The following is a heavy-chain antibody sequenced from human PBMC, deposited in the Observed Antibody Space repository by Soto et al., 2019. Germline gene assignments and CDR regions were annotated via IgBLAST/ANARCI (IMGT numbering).Heavy chain of an antibody. J-gene: IGHJ2*01. CDR3: VKENLHRWRYENWYFDL. V-gene: IGHV3-30*02. CDR1: GFTFSSYG. CDR2: IGFDGNYK. D-gene: IGHD3-3*02. Sequence: GGSLRLSCAASGFTFSSYGMHWVRQAPGEGLEWLAVIGFDGNYKYHADSVKGRFTISRDNSKNTLFLQMNSLRDEDTAVYYCVKENLHRWRYENWYFDLWGRGTLVTVSS.